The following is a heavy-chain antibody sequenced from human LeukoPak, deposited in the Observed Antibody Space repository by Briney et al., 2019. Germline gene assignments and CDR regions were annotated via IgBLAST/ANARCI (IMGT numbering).Heavy chain of an antibody. CDR2: ISAYNGNT. J-gene: IGHJ4*02. D-gene: IGHD2-2*01. CDR3: ARAQYCSSTSCSFFDY. CDR1: GYTFTSYG. Sequence: ASVKVSCKASGYTFTSYGISWVRQAPGQGLEWMGWISAYNGNTNYAQKLQGRVTMTTDTSTSTAYMELRSLRSDDTAVYYCARAQYCSSTSCSFFDYWGQGTLVTVSS. V-gene: IGHV1-18*01.